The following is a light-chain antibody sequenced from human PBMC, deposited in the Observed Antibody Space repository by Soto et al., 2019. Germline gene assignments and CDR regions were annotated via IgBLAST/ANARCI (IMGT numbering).Light chain of an antibody. CDR1: SGHSSYT. CDR2: LNTDGSH. CDR3: QTWGAGIVV. V-gene: IGLV4-69*01. Sequence: QSVLTQSPSASASLGASVKLTCTLSSGHSSYTIAWHQQQPEKSPRYLMKLNTDGSHSRGDGIPDRFSGSRSGAERYLTISSLQSEDEADYYCQTWGAGIVVFGGGTKLTVL. J-gene: IGLJ2*01.